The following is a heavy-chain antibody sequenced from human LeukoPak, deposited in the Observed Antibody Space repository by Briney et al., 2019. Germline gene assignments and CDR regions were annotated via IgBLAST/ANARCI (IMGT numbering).Heavy chain of an antibody. CDR2: ISSSSSTI. J-gene: IGHJ4*02. D-gene: IGHD5-18*01. CDR3: ARDQERYSYGHGFDY. V-gene: IGHV3-48*02. Sequence: GGSLRLSCAASGFTFSSYSMNWVRQAPGKGLEWVSYISSSSSTIYYADSVKGRFTISRDNAKNSLYLQMNSLRDEDTAVYYCARDQERYSYGHGFDYWGQGTLVTVSS. CDR1: GFTFSSYS.